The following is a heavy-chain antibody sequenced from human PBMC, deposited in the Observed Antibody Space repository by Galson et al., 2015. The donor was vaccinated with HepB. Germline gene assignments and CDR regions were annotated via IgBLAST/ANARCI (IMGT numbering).Heavy chain of an antibody. CDR1: GFSLSTRRMC. J-gene: IGHJ4*02. CDR3: ARTDYYTSSGYYLAFFDF. CDR2: GGLGDEK. Sequence: PALVKPTQTLTLTCTFSGFSLSTRRMCGSWIRQTPGKSLEWLALGGLGDEKTHSPSLKTRLTLSKDTSQNQAGLTMTNMDPVDTATYYCARTDYYTSSGYYLAFFDFWGQGTLVTVSS. D-gene: IGHD3-22*01. V-gene: IGHV2-70*01.